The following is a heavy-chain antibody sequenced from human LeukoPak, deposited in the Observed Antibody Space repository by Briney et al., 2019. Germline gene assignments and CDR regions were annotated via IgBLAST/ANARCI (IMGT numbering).Heavy chain of an antibody. Sequence: GGSLRLSCAASGFTFSDYCMSWLRQAPGKGLEWVSYISSSGSTIYYADSVKGRFTISRDNAKNSLYLQMNSLRAEDTAVYYCARDQTVLMVYAKGRGYYYGMDVWGQGTTVTVSS. V-gene: IGHV3-11*01. CDR3: ARDQTVLMVYAKGRGYYYGMDV. D-gene: IGHD2-8*01. CDR1: GFTFSDYC. J-gene: IGHJ6*02. CDR2: ISSSGSTI.